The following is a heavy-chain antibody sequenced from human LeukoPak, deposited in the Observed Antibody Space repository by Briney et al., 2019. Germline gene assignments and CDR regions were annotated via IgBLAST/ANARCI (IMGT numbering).Heavy chain of an antibody. CDR2: IGVGGST. V-gene: IGHV3-23*01. D-gene: IGHD2/OR15-2a*01. J-gene: IGHJ4*02. Sequence: GGSLRLSCAASGFTFSTYVMSWVRQAPGKGLEWVSSIGVGGSTYYADSVKGRFTISRDNSKNALYLQMNSLRAEDTAVYYCAKLVSPTKDDDFWGQGTLVTVSS. CDR3: AKLVSPTKDDDF. CDR1: GFTFSTYV.